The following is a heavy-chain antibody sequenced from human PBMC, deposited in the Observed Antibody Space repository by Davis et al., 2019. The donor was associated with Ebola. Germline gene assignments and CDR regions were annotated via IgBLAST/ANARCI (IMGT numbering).Heavy chain of an antibody. J-gene: IGHJ6*03. V-gene: IGHV1-2*02. CDR2: INPNSGGT. Sequence: ASVKVSCKASGYTFTGYYMQWVRQAPGQGLEWMGWINPNSGGTNYAQKFQGRVTMTRDTSISTAYMELSSLRSDDTAVYYCARDLEGRDSSSWSYYYYYMDVWGKGTTVTVSS. D-gene: IGHD6-13*01. CDR1: GYTFTGYY. CDR3: ARDLEGRDSSSWSYYYYYMDV.